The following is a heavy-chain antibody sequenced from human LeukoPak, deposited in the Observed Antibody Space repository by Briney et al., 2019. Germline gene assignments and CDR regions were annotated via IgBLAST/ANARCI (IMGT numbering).Heavy chain of an antibody. V-gene: IGHV3-7*03. CDR2: IKQDGSEK. CDR1: GFTFSSYW. J-gene: IGHJ4*02. Sequence: AGGSLRLSCAASGFTFSSYWMRWVRQAPGKGLEWVANIKQDGSEKNYVDSVKGRFTISRDNAKNSLYLQMNSLRAEDAAVYYCASGLELDYWGQGTLVTVSS. CDR3: ASGLELDY.